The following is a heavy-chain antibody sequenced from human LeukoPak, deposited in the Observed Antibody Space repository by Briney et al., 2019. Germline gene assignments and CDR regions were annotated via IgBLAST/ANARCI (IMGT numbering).Heavy chain of an antibody. CDR2: IIPIFGTA. V-gene: IGHV1-69*13. CDR1: VGTFSSYA. J-gene: IGHJ1*01. D-gene: IGHD2-2*01. CDR3: ARDSALYCSSTSCLQDFQH. Sequence: SVKVSCKASVGTFSSYAISWVRQAPGQGLEWMGGIIPIFGTANYAQKFQGRVTITADESTSTAYMELSSLRSEDTAVYYCARDSALYCSSTSCLQDFQHWGQGTLVTVSS.